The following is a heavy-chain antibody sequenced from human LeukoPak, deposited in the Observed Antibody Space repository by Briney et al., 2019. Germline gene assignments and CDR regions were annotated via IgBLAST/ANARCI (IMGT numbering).Heavy chain of an antibody. Sequence: SETLSLTCAVSGGSISSRPYYWGWIRQPPGKGLEWLGSFDYSGSTYYKPSLKGRVTISVDTSKNQFSLKLSSVTAADTAVYYCARDYSAARPGAFDIWGQGTMVTVSS. CDR1: GGSISSRPYY. J-gene: IGHJ3*02. CDR3: ARDYSAARPGAFDI. V-gene: IGHV4-39*07. D-gene: IGHD6-6*01. CDR2: FDYSGST.